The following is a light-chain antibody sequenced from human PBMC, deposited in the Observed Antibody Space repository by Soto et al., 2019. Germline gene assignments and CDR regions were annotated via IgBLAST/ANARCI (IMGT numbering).Light chain of an antibody. CDR2: EDN. V-gene: IGLV6-57*04. Sequence: NFMLTQPHSVSESPGKTXXXSCTRSSGSXXXXXVQWYQQRPXSAPTTVIYEDNQRPSGVPDRFSAYIDSSSNSASLTISGLKTEDEADYYCQSYDSDNQVFGGGTKLTVL. CDR3: QSYDSDNQV. J-gene: IGLJ3*02. CDR1: SGSXXXXX.